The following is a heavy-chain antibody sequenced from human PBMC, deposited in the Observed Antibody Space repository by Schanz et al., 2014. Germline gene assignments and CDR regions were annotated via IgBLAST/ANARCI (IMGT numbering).Heavy chain of an antibody. Sequence: QVQLVQSGAEVKKPGASVKVSCKASGYTFISYFIHWVRQAPGQGLEWMGIINPTGGSTSYAQRFQGRVTMTRDTSTTKVYMDLSSLISEDTAVYYCAFDRDDAYDIWGQGTTVTVSS. CDR2: INPTGGST. CDR3: AFDRDDAYDI. J-gene: IGHJ3*02. D-gene: IGHD3-9*01. CDR1: GYTFISYF. V-gene: IGHV1-46*01.